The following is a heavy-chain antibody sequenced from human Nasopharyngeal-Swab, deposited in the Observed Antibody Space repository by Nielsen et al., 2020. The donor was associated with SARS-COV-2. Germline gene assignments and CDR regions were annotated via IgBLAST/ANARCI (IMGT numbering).Heavy chain of an antibody. J-gene: IGHJ2*01. CDR1: GVSINSDDYY. Sequence: SETLSLTCTVSGVSINSDDYYWSWIRQDPGKGLEWIGYISYSGSTYYNPSLKSRVTISVDTSKNQFSLKLSSVTAADTAVYYCARTFSRSYWYFDLWGRGTLVTVSS. V-gene: IGHV4-31*03. CDR3: ARTFSRSYWYFDL. CDR2: ISYSGST. D-gene: IGHD3-3*02.